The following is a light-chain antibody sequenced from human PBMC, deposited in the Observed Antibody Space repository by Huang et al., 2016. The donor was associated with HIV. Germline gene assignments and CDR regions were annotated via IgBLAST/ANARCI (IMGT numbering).Light chain of an antibody. CDR2: AAS. CDR3: LQDYNDPHT. Sequence: AIQMTQSPSSLSAFVGDRVTITCRASQGIGSDLGWYQQKPGRAPRLLISAASTLQRGVPSRFIGSGSGTDFTLTINSLQPEDFATYYCLQDYNDPHTFGQGTKLEIK. V-gene: IGKV1-6*01. CDR1: QGIGSD. J-gene: IGKJ2*01.